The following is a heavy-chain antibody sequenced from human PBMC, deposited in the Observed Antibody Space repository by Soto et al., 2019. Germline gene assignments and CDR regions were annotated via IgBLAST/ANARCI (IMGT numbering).Heavy chain of an antibody. CDR2: INHSGST. Sequence: PSETLSLTCAVYGGSFSGYYWSWIRQPPGKGLEWIGEINHSGSTNYNPSLKSRVTISVDTSKNQFSLKLSSVTAADTAVYYCARRNDFAQYYSYGMDVWGKGTTVNVAS. J-gene: IGHJ6*04. V-gene: IGHV4-34*01. CDR1: GGSFSGYY. D-gene: IGHD3-16*01. CDR3: ARRNDFAQYYSYGMDV.